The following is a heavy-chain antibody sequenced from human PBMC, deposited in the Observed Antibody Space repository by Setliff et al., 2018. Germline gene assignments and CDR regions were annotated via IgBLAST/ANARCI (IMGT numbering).Heavy chain of an antibody. Sequence: QPGGSLRLSCAASGFPFRIYSMHWVRQAPGKGLEWVGYIFYDGSEKYYADSVKGRFTISRDNSKNTVYLEMNNLRADDTAVYYCAGDPPRSDWRLDSWGQGTLVTVSS. CDR1: GFPFRIYS. D-gene: IGHD1-26*01. V-gene: IGHV3-33*08. CDR2: IFYDGSEK. CDR3: AGDPPRSDWRLDS. J-gene: IGHJ4*02.